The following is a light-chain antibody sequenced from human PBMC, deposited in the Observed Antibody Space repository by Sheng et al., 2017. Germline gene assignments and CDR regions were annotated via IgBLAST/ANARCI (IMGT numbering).Light chain of an antibody. CDR1: QSVSNSY. V-gene: IGKV3-20*01. CDR3: QQYGTSPPIT. CDR2: GAS. J-gene: IGKJ5*01. Sequence: ENVLTQSPGTLSLSPGERATLSCRASQSVSNSYLAWYQQKPGQAPRLLIYGASSRATGIPDRFSGSGSGTDFSLTISRLEPEDFAVYYCQQYGTSPPITFGQGTRLEI.